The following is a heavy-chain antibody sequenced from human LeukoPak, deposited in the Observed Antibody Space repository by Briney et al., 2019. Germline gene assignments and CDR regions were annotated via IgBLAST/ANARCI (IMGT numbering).Heavy chain of an antibody. V-gene: IGHV3-21*01. CDR1: GFTFSSYS. CDR3: GRVGGRSKAAKGDAFDI. J-gene: IGHJ3*02. Sequence: GGSLRLSCAASGFTFSSYSMNWVRQAPGKGLEWVSSISSSSSYIYYADSVKGRFTISRDNAQNSMYLQMNSLRAEDTAVYYCGRVGGRSKAAKGDAFDIWGQGTMVVVSS. D-gene: IGHD6-6*01. CDR2: ISSSSSYI.